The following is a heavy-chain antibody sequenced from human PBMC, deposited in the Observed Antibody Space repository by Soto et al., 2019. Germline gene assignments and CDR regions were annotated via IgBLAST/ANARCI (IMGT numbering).Heavy chain of an antibody. D-gene: IGHD2-2*01. CDR2: ISAYNGNT. CDR3: ASAPTPPDV. V-gene: IGHV1-18*01. CDR1: GYTFASYA. Sequence: QVQLVQSGAEVKKPGASVKVSCKASGYTFASYAISWMRQAPGQGLEWMGWISAYNGNTNYARKLQGRVTMTTDTSTGTAYMEPKSLRSDDTAVVYSASAPTPPDVWGQGTLVTVSS. J-gene: IGHJ4*02.